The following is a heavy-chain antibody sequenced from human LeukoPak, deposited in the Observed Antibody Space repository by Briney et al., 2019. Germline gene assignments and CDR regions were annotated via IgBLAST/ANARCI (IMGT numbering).Heavy chain of an antibody. CDR3: ARPCSGGSCYSGSDWYFDL. V-gene: IGHV3-30-3*01. J-gene: IGHJ2*01. D-gene: IGHD2-15*01. Sequence: GGSLRLSCEASGFTFSNYAMHWVRQAPGKGLEWEALISYDGSKKYYADSVKGRFTISRDNSKNTLYLQTNSLRAEDTAVYSCARPCSGGSCYSGSDWYFDLWGRGTLVSVSS. CDR1: GFTFSNYA. CDR2: ISYDGSKK.